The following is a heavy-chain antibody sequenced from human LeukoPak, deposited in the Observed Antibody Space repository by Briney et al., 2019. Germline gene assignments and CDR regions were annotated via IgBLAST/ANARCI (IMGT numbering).Heavy chain of an antibody. J-gene: IGHJ4*02. CDR1: GFTVSSNY. CDR2: IYSGGST. CDR3: AREGDSSGYYYFDY. V-gene: IGHV3-53*01. Sequence: GGSLRLSCAASGFTVSSNYMSWVRQAPGKGLEWVSVIYSGGSTYYADSVRGRFTISRDNSKSTLYLQMNSLRAEDTAVYYCAREGDSSGYYYFDYWGQGTLVTVSS. D-gene: IGHD3-22*01.